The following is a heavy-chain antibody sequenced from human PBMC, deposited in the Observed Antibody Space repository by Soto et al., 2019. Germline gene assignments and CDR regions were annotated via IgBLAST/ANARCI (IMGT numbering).Heavy chain of an antibody. CDR1: GGSFIGYY. CDR3: ARLRSGSGWDLYYYYYYMDV. Sequence: SETLSLTCAVYGGSFIGYYWSWILQPPGKGLEWIGEINHSGSTNYNPSLKSRVTISVDTSKNQFSLKLSSVTAADTAVYYCARLRSGSGWDLYYYYYYMDVWGKGTTVTVSS. D-gene: IGHD6-19*01. J-gene: IGHJ6*03. V-gene: IGHV4-34*01. CDR2: INHSGST.